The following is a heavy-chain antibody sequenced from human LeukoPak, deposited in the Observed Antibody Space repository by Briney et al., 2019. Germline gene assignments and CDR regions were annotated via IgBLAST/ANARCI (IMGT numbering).Heavy chain of an antibody. J-gene: IGHJ3*02. CDR2: IYSGGST. Sequence: AGGSLRLSCAASGFTFSSYAMSWVRQAPGKGLEWVSVIYSGGSTYYADSVKGRFTISRDNSKNTLYLQMNSLRAEDTAVYYCARPLSLPGIFGVVPGAFDIWGQGTMVTVSS. D-gene: IGHD3-3*01. CDR1: GFTFSSYA. CDR3: ARPLSLPGIFGVVPGAFDI. V-gene: IGHV3-53*01.